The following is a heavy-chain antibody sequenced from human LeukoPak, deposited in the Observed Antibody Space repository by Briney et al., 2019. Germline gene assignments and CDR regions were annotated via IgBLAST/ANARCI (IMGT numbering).Heavy chain of an antibody. V-gene: IGHV3-23*01. J-gene: IGHJ4*02. CDR3: AKDDHGGSGWRYYFDY. CDR1: GFTFSSYA. D-gene: IGHD6-19*01. Sequence: PGGSLRLSCAASGFTFSSYAMTWVRQAPGKGLEWVSSISGSGGATYSADSVKGRFTVSRDNSKNTLYLQMNSLRAEDTAVYYCAKDDHGGSGWRYYFDYWGQGTVVTVSS. CDR2: ISGSGGAT.